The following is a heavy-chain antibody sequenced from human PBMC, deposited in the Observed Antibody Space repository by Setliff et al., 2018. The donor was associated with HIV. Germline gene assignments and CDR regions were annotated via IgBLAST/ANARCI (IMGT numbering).Heavy chain of an antibody. J-gene: IGHJ6*02. CDR1: GFSFSSYG. V-gene: IGHV3-23*01. Sequence: SGGSLRLSCATSGFSFSSYGMSWVRQAPGKGLEWVSSISPSGSTTYYADSVKGRFTFSRDNSKNTLYLQMNSLRAEDTAVYYCASGENLQPRMDVWGQGTTVTVSS. D-gene: IGHD5-18*01. CDR3: ASGENLQPRMDV. CDR2: ISPSGSTT.